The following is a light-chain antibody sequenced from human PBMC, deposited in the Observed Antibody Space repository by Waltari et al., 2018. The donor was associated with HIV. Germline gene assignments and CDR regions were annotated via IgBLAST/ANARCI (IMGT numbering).Light chain of an antibody. CDR1: QHINRY. J-gene: IGKJ1*01. CDR2: SAS. CDR3: QQYGSSSWT. V-gene: IGKV1-9*01. Sequence: DIQLTQSPSFLSASVGDTVTITCRACQHINRYLAWYQQRPGEVPKLLIYSASTLKTGVPSRFSGSGSGTDFTLTISRLEPEDFAVYYCQQYGSSSWTFGQGTKVEIK.